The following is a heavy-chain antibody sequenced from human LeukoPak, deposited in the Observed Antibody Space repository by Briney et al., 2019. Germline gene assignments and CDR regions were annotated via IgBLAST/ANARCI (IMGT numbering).Heavy chain of an antibody. V-gene: IGHV1-2*02. D-gene: IGHD3-10*01. Sequence: GASVSLSSTASGYTFTGYYMHWVRQAPGQRLEGMGCINPNSGGTKNAENFKGRVTMTRDTSISTAYMELSGLRSDDTAVYYCATELGGSGTYYAFDIWGQGTMVTVSS. CDR3: ATELGGSGTYYAFDI. CDR2: INPNSGGT. J-gene: IGHJ3*02. CDR1: GYTFTGYY.